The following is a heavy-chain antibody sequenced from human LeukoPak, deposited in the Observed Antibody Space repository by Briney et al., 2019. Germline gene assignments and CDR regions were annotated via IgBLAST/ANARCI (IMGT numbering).Heavy chain of an antibody. CDR2: ISAYNGNT. J-gene: IGHJ5*02. CDR3: ARDRVGATPGFDP. V-gene: IGHV1-18*01. D-gene: IGHD1-26*01. CDR1: GGTFNSYA. Sequence: ASVKVSCKASGGTFNSYAISWVRQAPGQGLEWMGWISAYNGNTNYAQKLQGRVTMTTDTSTSTAYMELRSLRSDDTAVYYCARDRVGATPGFDPWGQGTLVTVSS.